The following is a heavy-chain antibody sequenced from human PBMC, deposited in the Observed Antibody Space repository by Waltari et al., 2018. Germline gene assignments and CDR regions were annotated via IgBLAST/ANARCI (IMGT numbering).Heavy chain of an antibody. CDR2: IYHSGST. J-gene: IGHJ4*02. CDR3: ARAQTGSFDY. Sequence: QVQLQESGPGLVKPSETLSLTCAVSGYSISSGYYWGWIRQPPGKGLEWIGSIYHSGSTYSNPYLKSRVTISVATSKHQFSLKLNSVTAADTAVYYCARAQTGSFDYWGQGTLVTVSS. CDR1: GYSISSGYY. V-gene: IGHV4-38-2*01. D-gene: IGHD7-27*01.